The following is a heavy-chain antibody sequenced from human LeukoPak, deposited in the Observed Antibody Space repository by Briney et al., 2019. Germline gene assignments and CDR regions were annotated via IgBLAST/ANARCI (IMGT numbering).Heavy chain of an antibody. D-gene: IGHD3-16*01. V-gene: IGHV4-59*01. CDR2: IYYSGST. J-gene: IGHJ4*02. Sequence: PSETLSLTCTVSGGSISSYYWSCIRQPPGKGLEWIGYIYYSGSTNYNPSLKSRVTISVDTSKNQFSLKLSSVTAADTAVYYCARGARPGGMIDYWGQGTLVTVSS. CDR3: ARGARPGGMIDY. CDR1: GGSISSYY.